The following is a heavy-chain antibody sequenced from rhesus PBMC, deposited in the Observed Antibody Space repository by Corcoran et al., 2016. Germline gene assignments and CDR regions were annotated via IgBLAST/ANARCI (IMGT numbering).Heavy chain of an antibody. CDR1: GGSISSGYD. CDR2: IYGSSGST. Sequence: QVQLQESGPGVVKPSETLSLTCAVSGGSISSGYDWSWIRQPPGKGLEWIGYIYGSSGSTNYNPSLKNRFTISKDAAKNQCSLKLSSVTAADTAVYYCARGTYYYDSGYSDYWGQGVLVTVSS. V-gene: IGHV4-76*01. J-gene: IGHJ4*01. CDR3: ARGTYYYDSGYSDY. D-gene: IGHD3-28*01.